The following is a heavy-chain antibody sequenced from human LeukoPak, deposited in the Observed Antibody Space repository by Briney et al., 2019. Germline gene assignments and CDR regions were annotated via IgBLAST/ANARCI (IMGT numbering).Heavy chain of an antibody. D-gene: IGHD6-19*01. J-gene: IGHJ3*02. V-gene: IGHV3-48*03. CDR1: GFTFSSYE. Sequence: GRSLRLSCAASGFTFSSYEMNWVRQAPGKGLEWVSYISTSGSTIYYADSVKGRFTISRDNAKNSLYLQMNSLRAEDTAVYYCARESGYSSGWYGDAFDIWGQGTMVTVSS. CDR2: ISTSGSTI. CDR3: ARESGYSSGWYGDAFDI.